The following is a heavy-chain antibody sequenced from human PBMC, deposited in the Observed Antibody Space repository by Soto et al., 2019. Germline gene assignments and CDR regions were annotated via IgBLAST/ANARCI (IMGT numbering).Heavy chain of an antibody. CDR2: LIPIFGTA. V-gene: IGHV1-69*13. Sequence: SVKFACNSSRGRLSGCGMSRLRNAPGQGPGWIGGLIPIFGTANYAQKFQGRVTITADESTSTSYMELSSLRSADTAVYYGAGMSDAFDIWGKGTMVTVSS. J-gene: IGHJ3*02. CDR3: AGMSDAFDI. CDR1: RGRLSGCG.